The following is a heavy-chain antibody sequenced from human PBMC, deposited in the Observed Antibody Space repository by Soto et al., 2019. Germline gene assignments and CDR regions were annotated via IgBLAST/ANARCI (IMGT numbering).Heavy chain of an antibody. Sequence: EVQLVESGGGLVQPGGSLRLSCAASGFTFSSYSMNWVRQAPGKGLEWGSYISSSSSTIYYADSVKGRFTISRDNAKNSLYLQMNSLRDEDTAVYYCATSPYDYVWGSYRPFNWFDPWGQGTLVTVSS. V-gene: IGHV3-48*02. J-gene: IGHJ5*02. CDR3: ATSPYDYVWGSYRPFNWFDP. CDR2: ISSSSSTI. CDR1: GFTFSSYS. D-gene: IGHD3-16*02.